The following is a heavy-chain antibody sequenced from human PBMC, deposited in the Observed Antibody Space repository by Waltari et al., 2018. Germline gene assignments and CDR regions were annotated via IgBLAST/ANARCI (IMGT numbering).Heavy chain of an antibody. D-gene: IGHD3-22*01. CDR3: AKAQSSSSWYRDGMDV. CDR2: ISGTGGST. CDR1: GFTFSNYA. Sequence: EVQLLESGGGLVQPGGSLRLSCTASGFTFSNYAMSCVRQAPGKGLEWVSLISGTGGSTYYADSVKGRFTISRDNSKNTLYLQMNSLRTEDTAVYYCAKAQSSSSWYRDGMDVWGQGTTVTVSS. V-gene: IGHV3-23*01. J-gene: IGHJ6*02.